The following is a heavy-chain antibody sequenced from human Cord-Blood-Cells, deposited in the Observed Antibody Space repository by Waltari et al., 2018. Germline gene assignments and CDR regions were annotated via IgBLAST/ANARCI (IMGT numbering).Heavy chain of an antibody. CDR3: ARLPWGYCSSTSCYDAFDI. D-gene: IGHD2-2*01. Sequence: QVQLQQWGAGLLKPSETLSLTCAASGGSFSGYYWSWIRQPPGKWLAWIGEGNHSGSTNYNPSLKGRVTISVDTSKNQFSLKLSSVTAADTAVYYCARLPWGYCSSTSCYDAFDIWGQGTMVTVSS. CDR2: GNHSGST. J-gene: IGHJ3*02. V-gene: IGHV4-34*01. CDR1: GGSFSGYY.